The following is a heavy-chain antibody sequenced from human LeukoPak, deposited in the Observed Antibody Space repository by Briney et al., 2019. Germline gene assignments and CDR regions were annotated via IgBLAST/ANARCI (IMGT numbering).Heavy chain of an antibody. CDR3: ARDNPRNWFDP. CDR2: IYHSGSS. J-gene: IGHJ5*02. V-gene: IGHV4-30-2*01. CDR1: GGSISSGGYS. Sequence: SETLSLTCAVSGGSISSGGYSWSWIRQPPGKGLEWIGYIYHSGSSSYSPSLKSRVTISVDRSRNQFSLKLTSVTAADTAVYFCARDNPRNWFDPWGQGTLVTVSS.